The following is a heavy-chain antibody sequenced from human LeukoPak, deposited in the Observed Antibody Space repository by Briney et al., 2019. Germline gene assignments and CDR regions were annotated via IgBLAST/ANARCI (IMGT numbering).Heavy chain of an antibody. CDR3: ARLRSGGSYRGYYFDY. CDR2: INHSGST. CDR1: GGSFSGYY. V-gene: IGHV4-34*01. D-gene: IGHD1-26*01. Sequence: SETLSLTCAVYGGSFSGYYWSWIRQPPGKGLEWIGEINHSGSTNYNPSLKSRVTISVDTSKNQFSLKLSSVTAADTAVYYCARLRSGGSYRGYYFDYWGQGTLVTVSS. J-gene: IGHJ4*02.